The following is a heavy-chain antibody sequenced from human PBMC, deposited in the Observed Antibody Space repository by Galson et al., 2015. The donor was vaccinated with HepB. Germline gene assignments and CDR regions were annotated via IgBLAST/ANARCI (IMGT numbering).Heavy chain of an antibody. CDR3: ARDAEFLWFGELQTMNYGMDV. V-gene: IGHV3-33*08. CDR1: GFTFSSYS. Sequence: SLRLSCSASGFTFSSYSMNWVRQAPGKGLEWVADIWSDGINKYYADSVKGRFTISRDNSKNTLLLQMDSLRAEDTAVYYCARDAEFLWFGELQTMNYGMDVWGQGTTVTVSS. D-gene: IGHD3-10*01. J-gene: IGHJ6*02. CDR2: IWSDGINK.